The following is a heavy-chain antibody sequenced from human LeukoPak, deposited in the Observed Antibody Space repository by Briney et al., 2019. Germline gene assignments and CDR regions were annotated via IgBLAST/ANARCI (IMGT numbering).Heavy chain of an antibody. D-gene: IGHD6-13*01. CDR2: IYHSGST. V-gene: IGHV4-4*02. CDR3: ARDTPGPAPGDFDY. Sequence: SETLSLTCAVSGGSISSSNWWSWVRQPPGKGLEWIGEIYHSGSTNYNPSLKSRVTISVDKSKNQFSLKLSSVTAADTAVYYCARDTPGPAPGDFDYWGQGTLVSVSS. J-gene: IGHJ4*02. CDR1: GGSISSSNW.